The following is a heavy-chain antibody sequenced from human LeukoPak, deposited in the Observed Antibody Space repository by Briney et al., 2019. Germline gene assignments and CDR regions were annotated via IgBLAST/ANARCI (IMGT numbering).Heavy chain of an antibody. CDR2: IKSKTDGGTT. CDR3: AREASDSSSWYHWFDP. J-gene: IGHJ5*02. Sequence: GGSLRLSCAASGFTFSNAWMSWVRQAPGKGLEWVGRIKSKTDGGTTDYAAPVKGRFTISRDDSKNTLYLQMNSLRAEDTAVYYCAREASDSSSWYHWFDPWGQGTLVTVSS. V-gene: IGHV3-15*01. D-gene: IGHD6-13*01. CDR1: GFTFSNAW.